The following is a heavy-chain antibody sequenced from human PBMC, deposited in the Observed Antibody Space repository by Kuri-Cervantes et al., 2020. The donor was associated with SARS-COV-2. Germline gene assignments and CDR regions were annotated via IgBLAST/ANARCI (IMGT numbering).Heavy chain of an antibody. CDR1: GYTFTGYY. CDR2: SNPNSGGT. D-gene: IGHD1-14*01. CDR3: ARGVFNTNPPSYYYYMDV. Sequence: ASVKVSCKASGYTFTGYYMHWVRQAPGQGLEWMGWSNPNSGGTNYAQKFQGRVTMTRDTSISTAYMELGRLRSDDTAVYYCARGVFNTNPPSYYYYMDVWGKGTTVTVSS. J-gene: IGHJ6*03. V-gene: IGHV1-2*02.